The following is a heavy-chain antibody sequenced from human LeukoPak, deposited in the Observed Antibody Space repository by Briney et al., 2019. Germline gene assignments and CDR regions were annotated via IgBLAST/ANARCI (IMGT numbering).Heavy chain of an antibody. CDR3: VKLSDFRAKNNWFDP. CDR1: GLTFRSYA. V-gene: IGHV3-23*01. CDR2: ISGSGDAT. D-gene: IGHD3-3*01. Sequence: GGSLRLSCAASGLTFRSYAMSWVRQAPGKGLEWVSVISGSGDATHYADSVRGRFTISRDNSKNALSLQMNSLTADDTAVYYCVKLSDFRAKNNWFDPWGQGTLVTVSS. J-gene: IGHJ5*02.